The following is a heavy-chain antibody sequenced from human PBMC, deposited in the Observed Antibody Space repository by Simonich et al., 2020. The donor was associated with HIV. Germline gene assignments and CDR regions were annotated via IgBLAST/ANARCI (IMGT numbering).Heavy chain of an antibody. CDR1: GFTFSSYA. CDR3: AKDRYYNFWSGYYDY. D-gene: IGHD3-3*01. V-gene: IGHV3-23*01. CDR2: IRGSRGST. Sequence: EVQLLESGGGLVQPGGSLRLSCAASGFTFSSYARSWVRQAPGKGLEWVLAIRGSRGSTYYADSVKGRFTISRDNSKNTLYLQMNSLRAEDTAVYYCAKDRYYNFWSGYYDYWGQGTLVTVSS. J-gene: IGHJ4*02.